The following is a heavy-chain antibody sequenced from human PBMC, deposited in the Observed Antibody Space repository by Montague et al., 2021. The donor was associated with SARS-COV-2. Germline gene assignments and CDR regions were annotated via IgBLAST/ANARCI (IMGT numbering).Heavy chain of an antibody. D-gene: IGHD3-16*01. CDR2: IHSAGTRT. CDR1: GFTFSSSP. V-gene: IGHV3-23*03. CDR3: AKVGDIMAGFPLVKYDA. J-gene: IGHJ5*02. Sequence: SLRLSFSASGFTFSSSPMSWVRQAPGKGLQWVSVIHSAGTRTYYRDSVEGRFTISRDNSKNTLYLQMNSLRAEDTALYYCAKVGDIMAGFPLVKYDAWGQGTRVIVSS.